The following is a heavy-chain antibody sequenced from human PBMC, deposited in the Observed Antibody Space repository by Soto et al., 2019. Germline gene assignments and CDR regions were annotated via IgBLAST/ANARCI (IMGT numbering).Heavy chain of an antibody. Sequence: QVQLVEAGGGVVQPGRSLRLSCAAYGFTFSNYGIHWVRQAPGKGLEWVAVISYDGNNKYYAESVKGRFTISRDNSKNTLDLQMNSLRGEDTAVYYCAKDRYGVSGTPKENDDWGQGTLVTVSS. CDR1: GFTFSNYG. CDR2: ISYDGNNK. V-gene: IGHV3-30*18. D-gene: IGHD1-7*01. CDR3: AKDRYGVSGTPKENDD. J-gene: IGHJ4*02.